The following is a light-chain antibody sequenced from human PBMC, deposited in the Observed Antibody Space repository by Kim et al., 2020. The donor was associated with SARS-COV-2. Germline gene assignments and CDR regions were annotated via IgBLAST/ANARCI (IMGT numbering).Light chain of an antibody. CDR3: QQLNSYPRT. V-gene: IGKV1-9*01. J-gene: IGKJ5*01. Sequence: DIQLTQSPSFLSASVGDRVTITCRASQGISSYLAWYQQKPGKAPKLLIYAASTLQSGVPSRFSGSGSGTEFTLTISSLQPEDFATYYCQQLNSYPRTFGQGTPLEIK. CDR1: QGISSY. CDR2: AAS.